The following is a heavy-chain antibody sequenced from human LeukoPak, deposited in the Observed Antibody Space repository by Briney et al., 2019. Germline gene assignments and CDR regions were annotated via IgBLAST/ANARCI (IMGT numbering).Heavy chain of an antibody. Sequence: SETLSLTCTVPGGSISSYYWSWIRQPPGKGLEWIGYIYYSGSTNYNPSLKSRVTISVDTSKNQFSLRLSSVTAADTAVYYCATQYDFWSGSHAFDIWGQGTMVTVSS. CDR3: ATQYDFWSGSHAFDI. J-gene: IGHJ3*02. V-gene: IGHV4-59*01. CDR1: GGSISSYY. CDR2: IYYSGST. D-gene: IGHD3-3*01.